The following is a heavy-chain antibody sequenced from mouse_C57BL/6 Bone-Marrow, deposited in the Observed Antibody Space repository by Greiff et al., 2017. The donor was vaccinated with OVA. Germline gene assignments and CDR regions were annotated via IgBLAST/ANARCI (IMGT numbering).Heavy chain of an antibody. CDR2: INPGSGGT. J-gene: IGHJ3*01. CDR3: ARSDYGSSFAY. CDR1: GYAFTNYL. Sequence: VKVVESGAELVRPGTSVKVSCKASGYAFTNYLIEWVKQRPGQGLEWIGVINPGSGGTNYNEKFKGKATLTADKSSSTAYMQLSSLTSEDSAVYFCARSDYGSSFAYWGQGTLVTVSA. V-gene: IGHV1-54*01. D-gene: IGHD1-1*01.